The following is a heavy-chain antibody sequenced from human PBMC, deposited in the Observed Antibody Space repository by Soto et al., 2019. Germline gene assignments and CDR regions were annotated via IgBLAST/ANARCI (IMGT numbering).Heavy chain of an antibody. D-gene: IGHD3-3*01. J-gene: IGHJ5*02. CDR2: IYYSGST. CDR3: ARQHRHYDFWSGYYLNWFDP. Sequence: SETLSLTCTVSGGSISSSSYYWGWIRQPPGKGLDWIGSIYYSGSTYYNPSLKSRVTISVDTSKNQFSLKLSSVTAADTAVYYCARQHRHYDFWSGYYLNWFDPWGQGTLVTVSS. CDR1: GGSISSSSYY. V-gene: IGHV4-39*01.